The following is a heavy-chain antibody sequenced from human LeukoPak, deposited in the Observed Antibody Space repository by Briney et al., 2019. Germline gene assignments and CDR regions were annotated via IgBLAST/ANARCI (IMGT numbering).Heavy chain of an antibody. CDR1: GYTFNSYG. D-gene: IGHD6-19*01. V-gene: IGHV7-4-1*02. Sequence: GASVKVSCKSSGYTFNSYGITWVRQAPGQGLEWMGWINTNTGNPTYAQGFTGRFVFSLDTSVSTAYLQISSLKAEDTAVYYCARRFWSPSGWSNFDPWGQGTLVTVSS. CDR3: ARRFWSPSGWSNFDP. CDR2: INTNTGNP. J-gene: IGHJ5*02.